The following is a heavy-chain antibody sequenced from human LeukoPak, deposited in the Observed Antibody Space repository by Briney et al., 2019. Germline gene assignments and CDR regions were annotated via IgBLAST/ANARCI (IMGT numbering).Heavy chain of an antibody. CDR2: ISGSGGST. CDR1: GFTFSSYA. V-gene: IGHV3-23*01. D-gene: IGHD3-22*01. CDR3: ARDYHRYYYDAYYFDY. Sequence: GGSLRLSCAASGFTFSSYAMSWVRQAPGKGLEWVSAISGSGGSTNYADSVKGRFTISRDNSKNTLYLQMNSLRAEDTAVYYCARDYHRYYYDAYYFDYWGQGTLVTVSS. J-gene: IGHJ4*02.